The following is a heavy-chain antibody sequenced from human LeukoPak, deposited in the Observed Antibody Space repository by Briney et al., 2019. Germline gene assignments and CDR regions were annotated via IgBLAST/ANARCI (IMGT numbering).Heavy chain of an antibody. D-gene: IGHD3-22*01. CDR1: GLTFSSYP. V-gene: IGHV3-30-3*01. Sequence: GGSLRLSCAASGLTFSSYPMHWVRKAQGKGLEWVAVISYDGSEKHYADPVKGRFTISRDNSKNTLYLQMSSLRAEDTAMYYCAREGNSGYYPYWGQGILVTVSS. CDR2: ISYDGSEK. J-gene: IGHJ4*02. CDR3: AREGNSGYYPY.